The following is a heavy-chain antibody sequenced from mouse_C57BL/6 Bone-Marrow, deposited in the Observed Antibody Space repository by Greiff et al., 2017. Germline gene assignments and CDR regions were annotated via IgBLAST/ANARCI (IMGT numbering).Heavy chain of an antibody. CDR3: AIIYYGYAMDY. J-gene: IGHJ4*01. V-gene: IGHV1-76*01. Sequence: QVTLKVSGAELVRPGASVKLSCKASGYTFTDYYINWVKQRPGQGLEWIARIYPGSGNTYYNEKFKGKATLTAEKSSSTAYMQLSSLTSEDSAVYFCAIIYYGYAMDYWGQGTSVTVSS. CDR1: GYTFTDYY. D-gene: IGHD2-1*01. CDR2: IYPGSGNT.